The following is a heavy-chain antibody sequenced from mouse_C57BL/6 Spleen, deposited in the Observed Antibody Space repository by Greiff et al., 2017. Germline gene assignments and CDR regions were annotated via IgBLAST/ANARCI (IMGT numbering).Heavy chain of an antibody. CDR2: ILPGSGST. D-gene: IGHD2-4*01. J-gene: IGHJ3*01. CDR1: GYTFTGYW. CDR3: ARPLYYDYDWFAY. V-gene: IGHV1-9*01. Sequence: QVQLQQSGAELMKPWASVKLSCKATGYTFTGYWLEWVKPRPGHGLEWIGEILPGSGSTNYNEKFKGKATFTADTSSNTAYMQLSSLTTEDSAIYYCARPLYYDYDWFAYWGQGTLVTVSA.